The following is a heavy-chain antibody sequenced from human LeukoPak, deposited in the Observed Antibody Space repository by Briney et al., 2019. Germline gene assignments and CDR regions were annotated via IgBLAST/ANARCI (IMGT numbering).Heavy chain of an antibody. J-gene: IGHJ3*02. CDR3: ARGSPIQLWADAFDI. CDR1: GGSFSGYY. V-gene: IGHV4-34*01. CDR2: INHSGST. D-gene: IGHD5-18*01. Sequence: PSETLSLTCAVYGGSFSGYYWSWVRHPPGKGLEWIGEINHSGSTNYNPSLKSRVTISVDTSKNQFSLKLSSVTAADTAVYYCARGSPIQLWADAFDIWGQGTMVTVSS.